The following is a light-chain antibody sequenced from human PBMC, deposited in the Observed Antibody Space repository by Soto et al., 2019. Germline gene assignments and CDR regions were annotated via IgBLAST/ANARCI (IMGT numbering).Light chain of an antibody. V-gene: IGKV1-39*01. CDR1: QSIISY. J-gene: IGKJ2*01. CDR3: QQSYSTPYT. CDR2: AAS. Sequence: DIQMTQSPSSLSASIGDRVTITCRASQSIISYVNWYQQKPGKAPKLLMYAASSLQSGVPSRFSGSGSGTDFTLTISSLQPEDFATYYCQQSYSTPYTFGQGTKLEIK.